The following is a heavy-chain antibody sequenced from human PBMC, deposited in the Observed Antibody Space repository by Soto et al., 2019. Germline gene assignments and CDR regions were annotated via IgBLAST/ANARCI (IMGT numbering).Heavy chain of an antibody. V-gene: IGHV3-64D*08. CDR1: GFTFSSYA. CDR2: ISSNGDNT. D-gene: IGHD6-6*01. J-gene: IGHJ6*02. Sequence: GGSLRLSCAASGFTFSSYAMSWVRQAPGKGLEYVPAISSNGDNTYYTDSVKGRFTMSRDNSKNTLYLHMSSLRAEDTAVYYCVKEKAIAAHAFGNYYYFYGMDVWGQGTAVTVSS. CDR3: VKEKAIAAHAFGNYYYFYGMDV.